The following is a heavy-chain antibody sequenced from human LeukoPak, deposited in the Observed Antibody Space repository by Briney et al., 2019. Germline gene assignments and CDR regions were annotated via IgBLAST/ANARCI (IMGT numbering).Heavy chain of an antibody. CDR3: ARDPKYYYDTGTYPVDY. Sequence: GGSLRLSCAASGFAFSSFSMTWVRQAPGKGLEWVSFISSSKEYIYYADSVKGRFTISRDNAKNSLYLRMNSLRVEDTAMYYCARDPKYYYDTGTYPVDYWGQGTLVTVSS. V-gene: IGHV3-21*01. CDR2: ISSSKEYI. D-gene: IGHD3-22*01. J-gene: IGHJ4*02. CDR1: GFAFSSFS.